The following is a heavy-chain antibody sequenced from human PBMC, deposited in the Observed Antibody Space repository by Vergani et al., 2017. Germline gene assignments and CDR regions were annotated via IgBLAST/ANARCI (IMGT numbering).Heavy chain of an antibody. J-gene: IGHJ4*02. CDR2: INPSTGDT. CDR1: GYTFIGYY. V-gene: IGHV1-2*02. Sequence: QVQLVQSGAEVKKPGASVKVSCKASGYTFIGYYIHWVRQAPGQGLEWMGWINPSTGDTNYSQNFQGRVTMTRDTSISTAYMDLSRLTSDDTAVYYCARRYSSWYTCLDYWGQGTLVTVSS. D-gene: IGHD6-13*01. CDR3: ARRYSSWYTCLDY.